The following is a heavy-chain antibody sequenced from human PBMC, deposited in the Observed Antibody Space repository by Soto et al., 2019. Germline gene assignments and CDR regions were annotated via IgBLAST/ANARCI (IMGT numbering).Heavy chain of an antibody. V-gene: IGHV3-43*02. J-gene: IGHJ3*02. CDR1: GFTFDDYA. CDR3: AKDSLGEIAAAGTFDI. CDR2: ISGDGGST. Sequence: GGSLRLSCAASGFTFDDYAMHWVRQAPGKGLEWVSLISGDGGSTYYADSVKGRFTISRDNSKNSLYLQMNSLRTEDTAVYYCAKDSLGEIAAAGTFDIWGQGTMVTVSS. D-gene: IGHD6-13*01.